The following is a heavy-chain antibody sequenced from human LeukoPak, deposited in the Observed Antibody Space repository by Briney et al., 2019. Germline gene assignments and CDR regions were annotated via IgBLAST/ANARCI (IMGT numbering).Heavy chain of an antibody. J-gene: IGHJ4*02. CDR3: ASLLHWSRGSTD. V-gene: IGHV4-38-2*02. CDR1: GYSISSGYY. D-gene: IGHD1-26*01. Sequence: SETLSLTCTVSGYSISSGYYWGWIRQPPGKGLEWIGSIYHSGSTYYNPSLKSRVTISVDTSKNQFSLKLSSVTAADTAVYYCASLLHWSRGSTDWGQGTLVTVSS. CDR2: IYHSGST.